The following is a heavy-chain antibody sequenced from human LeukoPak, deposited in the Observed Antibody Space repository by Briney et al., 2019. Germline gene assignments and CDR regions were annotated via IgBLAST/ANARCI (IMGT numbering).Heavy chain of an antibody. J-gene: IGHJ4*02. V-gene: IGHV3-53*05. CDR3: ARDLWDATGY. CDR2: IYSGDST. CDR1: TVSSNY. Sequence: GGSRRLSCTVSSNYMSWVRQAPGKGLEWLSVIYSGDSTYYADSVRGRFTISRDISKNTLYLQMNSLRPEDTAVYYCARDLWDATGYWGQGTLVTVSS. D-gene: IGHD1-14*01.